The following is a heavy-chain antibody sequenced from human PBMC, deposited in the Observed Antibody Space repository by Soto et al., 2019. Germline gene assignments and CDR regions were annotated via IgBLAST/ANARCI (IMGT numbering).Heavy chain of an antibody. D-gene: IGHD6-6*01. CDR1: GYSFTTNW. Sequence: GESLKISCKASGYSFTTNWIGWVRQMPWKGLEWMGIIFPCDSDTRYSPSFQGQVTISADKSLRTAYLQWTSLKASDTALYYCARTRSFTLGFYYDGMDVWGQGTTVTVSS. CDR2: IFPCDSDT. J-gene: IGHJ6*02. CDR3: ARTRSFTLGFYYDGMDV. V-gene: IGHV5-51*01.